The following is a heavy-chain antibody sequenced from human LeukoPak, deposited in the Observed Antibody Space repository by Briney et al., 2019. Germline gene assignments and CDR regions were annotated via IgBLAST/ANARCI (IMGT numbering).Heavy chain of an antibody. CDR2: ISYDGSNK. Sequence: AGGSLRLSCAASGFTFSSYAMTWVRQAPGKGLEWVAVISYDGSNKYYADSVKGRFTISRDNSKNTLYLRMNSLRAEDTAVYYCARGFDYWGQGTLVTVSS. V-gene: IGHV3-30*04. CDR3: ARGFDY. J-gene: IGHJ4*02. CDR1: GFTFSSYA.